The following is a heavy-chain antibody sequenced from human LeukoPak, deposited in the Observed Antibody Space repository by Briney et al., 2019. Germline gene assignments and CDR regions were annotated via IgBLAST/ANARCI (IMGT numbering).Heavy chain of an antibody. CDR3: ARETATTMFDY. V-gene: IGHV1-69*13. CDR1: GGAFSTYT. CDR2: VIPTFGKT. D-gene: IGHD5-24*01. Sequence: GASVKVSCKASGGAFSTYTFNWVRQAPGQGLEWMGGVIPTFGKTDYAQKFRGRLAITADESTSTAYMELSSLRSDDTAFYYCARETATTMFDYWGQGTLVTVSS. J-gene: IGHJ4*02.